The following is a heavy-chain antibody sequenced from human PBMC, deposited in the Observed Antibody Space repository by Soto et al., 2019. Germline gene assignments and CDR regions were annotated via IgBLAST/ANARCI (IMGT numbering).Heavy chain of an antibody. CDR1: GFSLTDTGVG. J-gene: IGHJ6*02. CDR3: AHRHYYGSGNLGMDV. CDR2: IYGVDDR. Sequence: QITLKESGPTLVKPTQTLTLTCTFSGFSLTDTGVGVGWIRQPPGKALEWLALIYGVDDRRYRPSQKSRLTIAGDTSKNQVVLTMTDKERQDTATYYCAHRHYYGSGNLGMDVWGQGTKVTVSS. V-gene: IGHV2-5*02. D-gene: IGHD3-10*01.